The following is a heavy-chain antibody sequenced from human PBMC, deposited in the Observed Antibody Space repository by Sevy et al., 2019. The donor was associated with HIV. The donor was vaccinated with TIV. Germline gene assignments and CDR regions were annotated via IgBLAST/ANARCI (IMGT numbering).Heavy chain of an antibody. Sequence: ASVKVSCKVSGYTLTKLAMHWVRQGPGKGLEWMGSFDPEDEETIYAQKFQGRVTMTEDTFTETAYMELSSLRSEDTAVYYCATTKDYYESSGDPFDYWGQGTLVTVSS. D-gene: IGHD3-22*01. J-gene: IGHJ4*02. CDR3: ATTKDYYESSGDPFDY. CDR2: FDPEDEET. CDR1: GYTLTKLA. V-gene: IGHV1-24*01.